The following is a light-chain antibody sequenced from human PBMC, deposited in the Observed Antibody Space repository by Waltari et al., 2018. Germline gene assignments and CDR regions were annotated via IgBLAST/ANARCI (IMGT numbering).Light chain of an antibody. CDR1: NPDIHYYDY. CDR3: TVKRGSNTVV. CDR2: DVS. J-gene: IGLJ2*01. Sequence: QSALTQPASVSGSPGQSITFSCTGANPDIHYYDYVCWYQQHPGKAPKLIIFDVSKRPSGVSYRFSGSRSGSTASLTISGLQAEDEADYYCTVKRGSNTVVFGGGTKLSVL. V-gene: IGLV2-14*03.